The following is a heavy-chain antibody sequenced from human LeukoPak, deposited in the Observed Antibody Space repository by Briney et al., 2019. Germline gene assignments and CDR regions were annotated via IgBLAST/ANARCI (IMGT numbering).Heavy chain of an antibody. J-gene: IGHJ6*02. CDR3: ARESGFGALFPHCMDV. D-gene: IGHD3-10*01. V-gene: IGHV3-53*01. Sequence: GGSLRLSCAASGFTFSIYAMSWVRQAPGKGLEWVSVLFSGGNTYYADSVKGRFTISRDNSRNTLYLQMNSLRAEDTAVYYCARESGFGALFPHCMDVWGQGTTVIVSS. CDR2: LFSGGNT. CDR1: GFTFSIYA.